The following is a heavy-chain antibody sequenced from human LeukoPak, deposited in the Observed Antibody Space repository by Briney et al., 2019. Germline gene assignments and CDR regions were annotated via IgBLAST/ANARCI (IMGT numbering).Heavy chain of an antibody. CDR3: ARFTSSYGGLDY. CDR1: GFTFSSYA. V-gene: IGHV3-23*01. D-gene: IGHD5-18*01. Sequence: GGSLRLSCAASGFTFSSYAMSWVRQAPGKGLEWVSAISGSGGSTYYADSVKGRFTISRDNAKNSLYLQMNSLRAEDTAVYYCARFTSSYGGLDYWGQGTLVTVSS. CDR2: ISGSGGST. J-gene: IGHJ4*02.